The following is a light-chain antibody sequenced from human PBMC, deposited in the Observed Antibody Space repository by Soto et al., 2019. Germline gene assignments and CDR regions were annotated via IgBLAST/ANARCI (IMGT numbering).Light chain of an antibody. CDR3: SSYTSTNTYV. V-gene: IGLV2-14*01. Sequence: QSALTQPASVSGSPGQSVAISCSGTSSDVGAYNYVSWYQQHPGKAPKLLLSEVSNRPSGVSHRFSGSKSDNTASLTISGLQAEDEADYYCSSYTSTNTYVFGTGTKVTVL. J-gene: IGLJ1*01. CDR1: SSDVGAYNY. CDR2: EVS.